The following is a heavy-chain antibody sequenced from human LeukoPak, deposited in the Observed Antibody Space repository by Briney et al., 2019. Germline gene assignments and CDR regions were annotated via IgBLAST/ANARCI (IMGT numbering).Heavy chain of an antibody. CDR2: IKQDGSEK. D-gene: IGHD6-13*01. CDR3: ATQRRGIAAAGTDY. J-gene: IGHJ4*02. Sequence: PGGPLRLSCAASGFTFSSYWMSWVRQAPGKGLEWVANIKQDGSEKYYVDSVKGRFTISRDNAKNSLYLQMNSLRAEDTAVYYCATQRRGIAAAGTDYWGQGTLVTVSS. V-gene: IGHV3-7*01. CDR1: GFTFSSYW.